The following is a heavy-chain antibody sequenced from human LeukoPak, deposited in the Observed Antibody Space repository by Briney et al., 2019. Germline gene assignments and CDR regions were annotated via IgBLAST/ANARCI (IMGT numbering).Heavy chain of an antibody. CDR2: INWNGGST. CDR3: ARWDPYCSGGSCYLSAFDY. V-gene: IGHV3-20*04. D-gene: IGHD2-15*01. J-gene: IGHJ4*02. Sequence: PGGSLRLSCVASGFTFDDYGMSWVRQAPGKGLEWVSGINWNGGSTGYADSVEGRFTISRDNAKNSLYLQMNSLRAEDTALYYCARWDPYCSGGSCYLSAFDYWGQGTLVTVSS. CDR1: GFTFDDYG.